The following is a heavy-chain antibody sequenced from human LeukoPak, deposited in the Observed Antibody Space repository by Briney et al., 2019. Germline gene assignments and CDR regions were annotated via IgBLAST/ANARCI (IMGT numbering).Heavy chain of an antibody. J-gene: IGHJ4*02. Sequence: SETLSLTCTVSGGSISSYYWSWIRQPPGKGLEWIGCIYYSGSTNYNPSLQSRVTISVDTSKNQFSLKLSSVTAADTAVYYCAKVAVAGTYRYFDYWGQGTLVTVSS. CDR2: IYYSGST. V-gene: IGHV4-59*08. CDR3: AKVAVAGTYRYFDY. CDR1: GGSISSYY. D-gene: IGHD6-19*01.